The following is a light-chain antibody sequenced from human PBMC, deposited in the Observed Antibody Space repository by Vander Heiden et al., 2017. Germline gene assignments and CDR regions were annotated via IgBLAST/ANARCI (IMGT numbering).Light chain of an antibody. Sequence: DIVMTQSPDSLAVSLGERATINCKSSQSVLYSSNNKNYLVWYQQKPGQPPKLLIYWASTREYGVPDRFSGSASGTDFTLTISSLQAEDVAVYYCQQYYTTPYTFGQGTKLEIK. CDR2: WAS. J-gene: IGKJ2*01. CDR1: QSVLYSSNNKNY. V-gene: IGKV4-1*01. CDR3: QQYYTTPYT.